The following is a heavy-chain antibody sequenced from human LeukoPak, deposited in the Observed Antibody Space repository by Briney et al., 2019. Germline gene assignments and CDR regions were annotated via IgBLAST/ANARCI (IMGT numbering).Heavy chain of an antibody. Sequence: GGSLRLSCAASGFMFSSNWMSWVRLAPGKGLEWAANIREDGTETYYVDSVKGRFTISRDNAKNSLYLQMNSLRVEDTAVYYCAKEGRSLQTYWGQGTLVTVSS. CDR1: GFMFSSNW. CDR3: AKEGRSLQTY. J-gene: IGHJ4*02. CDR2: IREDGTET. D-gene: IGHD5-24*01. V-gene: IGHV3-7*03.